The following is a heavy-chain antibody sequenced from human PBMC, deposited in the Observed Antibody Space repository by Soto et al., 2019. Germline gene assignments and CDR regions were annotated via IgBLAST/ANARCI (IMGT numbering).Heavy chain of an antibody. V-gene: IGHV4-61*01. CDR1: GDSVTSDNKY. CDR2: IRSSGST. D-gene: IGHD3-3*01. CDR3: ARGLNYDFWSGYSYYFDY. J-gene: IGHJ4*02. Sequence: SETLSLTCTVSGDSVTSDNKYWSWIRQPPGKALEWIAYIRSSGSTNYNPSLKSRVTISVDTSKNQFSLKLSSVTAADTAVYYCARGLNYDFWSGYSYYFDYWGQGTLVTVSS.